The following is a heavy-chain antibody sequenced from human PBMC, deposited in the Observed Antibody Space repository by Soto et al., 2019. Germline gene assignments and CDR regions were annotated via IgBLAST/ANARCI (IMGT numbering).Heavy chain of an antibody. J-gene: IGHJ4*02. V-gene: IGHV3-23*01. CDR2: ISGGGSNT. D-gene: IGHD4-4*01. CDR3: AKDSNKYSSSLRGRYFDY. CDR1: GFPFSTYV. Sequence: LRLSCAASGFPFSTYVMSWVRQAPGKGLEWVSGISGGGSNTFYADYVKGRFTISRDNSKNTLLLQMNSLGAEDTAVYYCAKDSNKYSSSLRGRYFDYWGQGIGVTVSS.